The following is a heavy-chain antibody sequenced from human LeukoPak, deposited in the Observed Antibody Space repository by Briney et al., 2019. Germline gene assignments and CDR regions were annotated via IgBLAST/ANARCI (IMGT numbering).Heavy chain of an antibody. CDR3: AKGAYCSTTSCYNYYHYDMDV. CDR2: ISGSGGST. J-gene: IGHJ6*02. V-gene: IGHV3-23*01. D-gene: IGHD2-2*02. CDR1: GFTFSNFA. Sequence: GGSLRLSCAASGFTFSNFAMSWVRQAPGKGLEWVSTISGSGGSTYYADSVKGRFTISRDNSKNTLYLQMNSLRAEDTAVYYCAKGAYCSTTSCYNYYHYDMDVWGQGTTVTVSS.